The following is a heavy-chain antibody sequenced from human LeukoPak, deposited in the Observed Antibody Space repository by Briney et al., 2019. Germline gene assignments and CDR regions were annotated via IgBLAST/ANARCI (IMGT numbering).Heavy chain of an antibody. CDR3: ARSEQFPYYMDV. V-gene: IGHV1-2*02. J-gene: IGHJ6*03. CDR1: GFTFTNYN. CDR2: IYPNSGGT. D-gene: IGHD6-19*01. Sequence: ASVKVSCKASGFTFTNYNMHWVRQAPGQRLEWMGWIYPNSGGTNYAQKFQGRVTMTRDTSISTAYMELSRLRSDDTAVYYCARSEQFPYYMDVWGKGTTVTVSS.